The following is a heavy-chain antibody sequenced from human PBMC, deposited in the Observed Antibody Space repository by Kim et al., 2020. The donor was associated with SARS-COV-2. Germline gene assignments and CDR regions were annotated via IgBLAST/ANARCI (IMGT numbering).Heavy chain of an antibody. D-gene: IGHD3-10*01. V-gene: IGHV1-69*13. CDR3: AREGTGRLPDDFDI. CDR2: IIPIFGTA. CDR1: GGTFSSYA. J-gene: IGHJ3*02. Sequence: SVKVSCKASGGTFSSYAISWVRQAPGQGLEWMGGIIPIFGTANYAQKFQGRVTITEDESTSTAYMELSSLRSEDTAVYYCAREGTGRLPDDFDIWGQGTMVTVSS.